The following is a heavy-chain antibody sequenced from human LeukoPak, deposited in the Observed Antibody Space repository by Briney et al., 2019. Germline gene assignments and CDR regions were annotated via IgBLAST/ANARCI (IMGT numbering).Heavy chain of an antibody. J-gene: IGHJ6*04. CDR3: ARERAGYYLDV. CDR1: GFTFSPYT. D-gene: IGHD3-9*01. V-gene: IGHV3-64*02. CDR2: IIGDGITT. Sequence: GGSLRLSCAASGFTFSPYTMHWVRQALGKGLEFVSAIIGDGITTYYADSVKGRFTVSRDNSKSTLYLQMGSLTAEDMAVYYCARERAGYYLDVWGKGTTVTVFS.